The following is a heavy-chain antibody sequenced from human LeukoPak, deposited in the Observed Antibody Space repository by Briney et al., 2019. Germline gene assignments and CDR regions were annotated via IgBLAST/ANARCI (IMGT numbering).Heavy chain of an antibody. D-gene: IGHD3-3*01. CDR1: GGSISSHY. J-gene: IGHJ5*02. CDR2: IYYSGST. CDR3: ARAQFRVSYYDFWSGNNWLDP. Sequence: SETLSLTCTVSGGSISSHYWSWIRQPPGKGLEWIGYIYYSGSTNYNPSLKSRVTISVDTSKNQFSLKLSSVTAADTAVYYCARAQFRVSYYDFWSGNNWLDPWGQGTLVTVSS. V-gene: IGHV4-59*11.